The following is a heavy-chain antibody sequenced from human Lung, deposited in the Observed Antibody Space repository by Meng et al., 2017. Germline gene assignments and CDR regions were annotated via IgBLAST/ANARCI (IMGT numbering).Heavy chain of an antibody. V-gene: IGHV4-4*02. J-gene: IGHJ4*02. CDR3: ARFDISSSGRGDY. CDR1: GGSITSSTW. Sequence: QVQPEEAGPGLVEPSGTLSLTCVGSGGSITSSTWWSWVRQTPGKGRGWFGEIFHSGSTNYNPPLESRVTISVDKSKNQFSLKVYSVTAADTATYYCARFDISSSGRGDYWGQGILVTVSS. D-gene: IGHD1-26*01. CDR2: IFHSGST.